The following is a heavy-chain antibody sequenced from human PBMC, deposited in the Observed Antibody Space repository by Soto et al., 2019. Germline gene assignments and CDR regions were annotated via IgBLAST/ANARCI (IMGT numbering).Heavy chain of an antibody. CDR3: ATLAAHSLFEEPMMYYSDY. J-gene: IGHJ4*02. D-gene: IGHD3-10*02. Sequence: QVQLVQSGAEVKKPGSSVKVSCKASGGTFSSYTISWVRQAPGQGLEWMGRIIPLLGIANYAQKFQGRVKITADESTGTAVMEVSGLRSEHTDMYYCATLAAHSLFEEPMMYYSDYWGEGTLVTVSS. CDR1: GGTFSSYT. CDR2: IIPLLGIA. V-gene: IGHV1-69*02.